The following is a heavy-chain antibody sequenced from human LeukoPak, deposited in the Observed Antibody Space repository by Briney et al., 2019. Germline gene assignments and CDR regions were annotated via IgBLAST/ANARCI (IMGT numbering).Heavy chain of an antibody. J-gene: IGHJ5*02. D-gene: IGHD2-15*01. Sequence: GGSLRLSCAASGFTFSSYAMSWVRQAPRKGLEWVSAISGSGGSTYYADSVKGRFTTSRDNSKNTLYLQMNSLRAEDTAVYYCAKVVSSGGLCFWFDPWGQGTLVTVSS. CDR1: GFTFSSYA. V-gene: IGHV3-23*01. CDR2: ISGSGGST. CDR3: AKVVSSGGLCFWFDP.